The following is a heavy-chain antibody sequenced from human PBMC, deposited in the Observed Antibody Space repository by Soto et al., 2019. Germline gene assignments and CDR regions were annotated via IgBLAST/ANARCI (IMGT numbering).Heavy chain of an antibody. V-gene: IGHV4-34*01. Sequence: SETLSLTCAVYGGSFSGYYWSWIRQPPGKGLEWVGEINHSGSTNYNPSLKSRVTISVGTSKNQFSLKLSSVTAADTAVYYCARGRAAAAATRWFDPWGQGTLVTVAS. CDR3: ARGRAAAAATRWFDP. CDR1: GGSFSGYY. CDR2: INHSGST. J-gene: IGHJ5*02. D-gene: IGHD6-13*01.